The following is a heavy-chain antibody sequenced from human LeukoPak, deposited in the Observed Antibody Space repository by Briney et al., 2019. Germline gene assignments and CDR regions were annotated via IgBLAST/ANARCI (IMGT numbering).Heavy chain of an antibody. CDR3: AKYLVLGYSHGPHYYGMDV. CDR1: GFTFSSYA. J-gene: IGHJ6*02. D-gene: IGHD5-18*01. V-gene: IGHV3-23*01. CDR2: ISGSGGST. Sequence: PGGSLRLSCAASGFTFSSYAMSWVRQAPGKGLEWVSAISGSGGSTYYADSVKGRFTISRDNSKNTLYLQMNSLRAEDTAVYYCAKYLVLGYSHGPHYYGMDVWGQGTTVTVSS.